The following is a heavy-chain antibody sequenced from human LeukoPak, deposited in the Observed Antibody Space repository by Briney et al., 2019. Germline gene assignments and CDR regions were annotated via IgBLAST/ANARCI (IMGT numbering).Heavy chain of an antibody. Sequence: SQTLSLTCTVSGGSISSSSYYWGWIRQPPGKGLEWIGSIYYSGSTYYNPSLKSRVTISVDTSKNQFSLKLSSVTAADTAVYYCARRPKVGVTGWYFDYWGQGTLVTVSS. V-gene: IGHV4-39*01. CDR1: GGSISSSSYY. CDR2: IYYSGST. CDR3: ARRPKVGVTGWYFDY. J-gene: IGHJ4*02. D-gene: IGHD1-26*01.